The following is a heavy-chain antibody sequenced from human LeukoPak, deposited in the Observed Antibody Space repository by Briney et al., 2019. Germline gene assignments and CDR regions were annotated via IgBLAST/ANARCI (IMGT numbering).Heavy chain of an antibody. Sequence: HPGGSLRLSCAASGFTFSSYAMSWVRQAPGKGLEWVASISGSGVTTYHADAVKGRFTISRDNSKNTLYLQMNSLRAEDTAVYYCAKDRPFDYWGQGTLVTVSS. CDR3: AKDRPFDY. J-gene: IGHJ4*02. CDR2: ISGSGVTT. CDR1: GFTFSSYA. V-gene: IGHV3-23*01.